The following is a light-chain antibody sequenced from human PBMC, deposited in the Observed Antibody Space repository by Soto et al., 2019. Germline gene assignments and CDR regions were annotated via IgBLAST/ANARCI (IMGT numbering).Light chain of an antibody. CDR3: SSFSSITREV. CDR1: SNDVGGYSY. Sequence: QSALTQPRSVSGSPGQSVTLSCTGTSNDVGGYSYVSWYQQHPGKTPKLMIYEVSNRPSGVSHRFSGSKSGNTASLTISGLQTEDEADYYCSSFSSITREVFGGGTKLTVL. J-gene: IGLJ2*01. V-gene: IGLV2-11*01. CDR2: EVS.